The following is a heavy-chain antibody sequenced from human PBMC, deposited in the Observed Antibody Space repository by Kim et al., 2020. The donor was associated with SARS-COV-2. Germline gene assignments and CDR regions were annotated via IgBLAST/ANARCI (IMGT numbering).Heavy chain of an antibody. J-gene: IGHJ6*02. D-gene: IGHD3-10*01. Sequence: SETLSLTCAVYGGSFSGYYWSWIRQPPGKGLEWIGEINHSGSTNYNPSLKSRVTISVDTSKNQFSLKLSSVTAADTAVYYCARARYYYGSGSYVWGQGTTVTVSS. CDR3: ARARYYYGSGSYV. V-gene: IGHV4-34*01. CDR2: INHSGST. CDR1: GGSFSGYY.